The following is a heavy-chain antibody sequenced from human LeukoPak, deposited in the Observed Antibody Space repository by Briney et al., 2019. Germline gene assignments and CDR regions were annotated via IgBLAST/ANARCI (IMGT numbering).Heavy chain of an antibody. CDR3: ARDHLPLAYYDRLDAFDI. V-gene: IGHV1-69*05. D-gene: IGHD3-22*01. Sequence: SVKVSCKASGGTFSSYAISWVRQAPGQGLEWMGRIIPIFGTANYAQKFQGRVTITTDESTRTAYLELRSLRSEDTAVYYCARDHLPLAYYDRLDAFDIWGQGTMVTVSS. CDR2: IIPIFGTA. J-gene: IGHJ3*02. CDR1: GGTFSSYA.